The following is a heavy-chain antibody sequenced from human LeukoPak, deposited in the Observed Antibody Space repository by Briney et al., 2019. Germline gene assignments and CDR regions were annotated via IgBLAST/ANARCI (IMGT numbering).Heavy chain of an antibody. CDR2: MSDDGSNK. V-gene: IGHV3-30*18. D-gene: IGHD6-19*01. Sequence: TGGSLRLSCAASGFTFSNYAMHWVRQAPGKGREWVAVMSDDGSNKYYGDSVKGRFTISRDNSKNTVYLQMNSLRAEDTAVYYCAKDRYSSGWYSDFDYWGQGTLVTVSS. J-gene: IGHJ4*02. CDR3: AKDRYSSGWYSDFDY. CDR1: GFTFSNYA.